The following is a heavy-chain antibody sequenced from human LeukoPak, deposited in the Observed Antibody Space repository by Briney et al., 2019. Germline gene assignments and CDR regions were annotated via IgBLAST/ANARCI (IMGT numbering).Heavy chain of an antibody. D-gene: IGHD1-1*01. J-gene: IGHJ1*01. V-gene: IGHV4-59*01. CDR2: VYYSGIT. CDR1: GDSITSSY. CDR3: VKTAGRDGPAPPY. Sequence: SETLSLTCIISGDSITSSYWSWVRQPPGKGLEWIAYVYYSGITNYNPSLKSRATISVDTSKNQLSLTLSSVTAAGTAIYYCVKTAGRDGPAPPYRGPGILVTVSS.